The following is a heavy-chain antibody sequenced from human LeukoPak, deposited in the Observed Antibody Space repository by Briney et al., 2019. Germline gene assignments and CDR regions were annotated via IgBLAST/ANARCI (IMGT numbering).Heavy chain of an antibody. CDR1: GFTVSSNY. Sequence: PGGSLRLSCAASGFTVSSNYMSWVRQAPGKGLEWVSVIYSGGSTYYADSVKGRFTISRDNSKNTLYLQMNSLRAEDTAVYYCARDPISPRVVVVAATRGRWFDPWGQGTLVTVSS. V-gene: IGHV3-53*01. CDR2: IYSGGST. CDR3: ARDPISPRVVVVAATRGRWFDP. D-gene: IGHD2-15*01. J-gene: IGHJ5*02.